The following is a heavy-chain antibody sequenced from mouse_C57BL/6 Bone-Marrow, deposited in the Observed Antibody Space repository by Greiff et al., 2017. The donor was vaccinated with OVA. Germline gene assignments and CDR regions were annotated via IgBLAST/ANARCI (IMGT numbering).Heavy chain of an antibody. J-gene: IGHJ2*01. CDR2: IDPSDSYT. Sequence: QVQLKQPGAELVRPGTSVKLSCKASGYTFTSYWMHWVKQRPGQGLEWIGVIDPSDSYTNYNHKFKGKATLTVDTSSSTAYMQLSSLTSEDSAVYYCARVGNLLDYWGQGTTLTVSS. D-gene: IGHD2-1*01. V-gene: IGHV1-59*01. CDR3: ARVGNLLDY. CDR1: GYTFTSYW.